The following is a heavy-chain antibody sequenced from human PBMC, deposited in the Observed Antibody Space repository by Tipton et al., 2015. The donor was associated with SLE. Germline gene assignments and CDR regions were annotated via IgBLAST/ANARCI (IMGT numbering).Heavy chain of an antibody. J-gene: IGHJ3*01. Sequence: QSGAEVKKPGSSVKVSCKASGGTFKNYGVSWVRQAPGQGLEWMGGIIPILGATNYAQKFQGRVTITADESTTTAYMELSSLRSEDTAVYYCATVGGSPPDPWGQGTMITVSS. CDR3: ATVGGSPPDP. CDR2: IIPILGAT. CDR1: GGTFKNYG. D-gene: IGHD3-10*01. V-gene: IGHV1-69*01.